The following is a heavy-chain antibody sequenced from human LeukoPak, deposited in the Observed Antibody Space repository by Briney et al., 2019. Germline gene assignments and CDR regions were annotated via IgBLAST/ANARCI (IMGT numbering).Heavy chain of an antibody. CDR2: ISSRSSYI. CDR3: ARDTNPDY. V-gene: IGHV3-21*04. J-gene: IGHJ4*02. CDR1: GFTFSSFS. Sequence: PGGSLRLSCAASGFTFSSFSMNWVRQAPGKGLEWVSSISSRSSYIYYADSVKGRFTISRDNAKNSLYLQMNSLRAEDTALYHCARDTNPDYWGQGTLVTVSS. D-gene: IGHD2-2*01.